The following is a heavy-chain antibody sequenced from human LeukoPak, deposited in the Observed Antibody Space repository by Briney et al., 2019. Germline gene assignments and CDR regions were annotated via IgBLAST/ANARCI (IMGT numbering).Heavy chain of an antibody. CDR3: ARDVSRSRYYFDY. D-gene: IGHD1-26*01. Sequence: GGSLRLSCAASGFTFSSYAMHWVRQAPGKGLEWVAVISYDGSNKYYADSVKGRFTISRDNSKNTLYLQMNSLRAEDTAVYYCARDVSRSRYYFDYWGQGTLVTVSS. CDR2: ISYDGSNK. V-gene: IGHV3-30-3*01. J-gene: IGHJ4*02. CDR1: GFTFSSYA.